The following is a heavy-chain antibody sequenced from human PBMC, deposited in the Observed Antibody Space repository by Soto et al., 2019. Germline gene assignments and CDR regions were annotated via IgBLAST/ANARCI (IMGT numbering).Heavy chain of an antibody. D-gene: IGHD1-26*01. V-gene: IGHV1-3*01. CDR1: GYTFTSYA. J-gene: IGHJ4*02. CDR2: INAGNGNT. Sequence: ASVKVSCQASGYTFTSYAMHWVRQSPGQRLEWMGWINAGNGNTKYSQKFQGRVTITRDTSASTAYMELSSLRSEDTAVYYCARVSYSGSYLPFDYWGQGTLVTVSS. CDR3: ARVSYSGSYLPFDY.